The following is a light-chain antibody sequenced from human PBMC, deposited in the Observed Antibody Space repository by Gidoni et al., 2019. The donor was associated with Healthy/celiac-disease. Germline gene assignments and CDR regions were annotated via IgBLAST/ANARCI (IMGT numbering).Light chain of an antibody. V-gene: IGKV3-20*01. CDR1: KSVSSSY. J-gene: IGKJ2*01. CDR3: QQYGSSQYT. Sequence: EIVLTQSPGTLSLSPWERATLSCRASKSVSSSYLAWYQQKPGQAPRLLIYGASSRATGIPDRFSGSGSGPDFTLTISRLEPEDFAVYYCQQYGSSQYTFGQGTKLEIK. CDR2: GAS.